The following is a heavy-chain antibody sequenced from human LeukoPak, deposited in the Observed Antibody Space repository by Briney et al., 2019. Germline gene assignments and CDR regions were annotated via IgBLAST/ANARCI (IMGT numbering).Heavy chain of an antibody. D-gene: IGHD6-13*01. Sequence: SETLSLTCTVSGGSISSSGYYWSWIRQPPGKGLEWIGYIHYSGSTNHNPSLKSRVTISVDTSKNQFSLKLSSVTAADTAVYYCARDQVPGIAAAATADYWGQGTLVTVSS. CDR3: ARDQVPGIAAAATADY. J-gene: IGHJ4*02. CDR2: IHYSGST. CDR1: GGSISSSGYY. V-gene: IGHV4-61*08.